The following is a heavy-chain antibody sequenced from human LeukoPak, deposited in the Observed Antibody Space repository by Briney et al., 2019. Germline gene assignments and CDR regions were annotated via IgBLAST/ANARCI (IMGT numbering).Heavy chain of an antibody. D-gene: IGHD1-1*01. V-gene: IGHV4-30-4*01. J-gene: IGHJ4*02. CDR3: AKTGGELVFDY. Sequence: SETLSLTCTVSGGSISSGNSYWSWIRERPGKVLEWIGYIFYSGSTDYNPSLKSRVTISVDSSKNQFSLKVTSVTAADTAVYYCAKTGGELVFDYWGQGTLVTVSS. CDR1: GGSISSGNSY. CDR2: IFYSGST.